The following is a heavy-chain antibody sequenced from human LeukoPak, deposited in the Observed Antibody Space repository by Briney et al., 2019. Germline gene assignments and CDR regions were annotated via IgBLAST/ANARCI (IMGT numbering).Heavy chain of an antibody. CDR2: IYIDGST. Sequence: GGSLRLSCVASGLTVSSNCMSWVRQAPGKGLERVSVIYIDGSTYHADSVKGRFTISRDESKNTLDLQMTSLRVDDTAVYYCARVGVGGAFDIWAKGQRSPSLQ. CDR3: ARVGVGGAFDI. V-gene: IGHV3-53*01. D-gene: IGHD3-10*01. J-gene: IGHJ3*02. CDR1: GLTVSSNC.